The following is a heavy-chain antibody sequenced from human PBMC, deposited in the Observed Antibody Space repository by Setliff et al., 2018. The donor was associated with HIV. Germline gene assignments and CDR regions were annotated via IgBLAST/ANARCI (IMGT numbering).Heavy chain of an antibody. J-gene: IGHJ5*02. CDR2: ISSSSSTI. Sequence: GGSLRLSCAASGFTFSIYSMNWVRQAPGQGLEWVSYISSSSSTIYYADSVRGRFTISRDNAKNFLYLQMNSLRTEDTAVYYCARVVVIWENGPNWFDPWGQGTLVTVSS. CDR1: GFTFSIYS. CDR3: ARVVVIWENGPNWFDP. D-gene: IGHD3-16*02. V-gene: IGHV3-48*01.